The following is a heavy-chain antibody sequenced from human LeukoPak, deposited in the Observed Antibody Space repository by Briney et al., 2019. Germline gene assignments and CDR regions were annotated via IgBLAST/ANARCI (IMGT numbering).Heavy chain of an antibody. CDR1: GGSISSYY. D-gene: IGHD3-3*01. Sequence: SETLSLTCTVSGGSISSYYWSWLRQPPGKGLECIGYIYYSGSTNYNLSLKSRVTISVDTSKNQFSLKLSSVTAADTAVYYCARAPNYDFWSGYGAFDYWGQGTLVTVSS. CDR3: ARAPNYDFWSGYGAFDY. J-gene: IGHJ4*02. V-gene: IGHV4-59*01. CDR2: IYYSGST.